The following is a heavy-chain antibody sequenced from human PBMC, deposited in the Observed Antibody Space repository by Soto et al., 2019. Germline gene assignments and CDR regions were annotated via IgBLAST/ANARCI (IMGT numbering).Heavy chain of an antibody. CDR1: GGSISSYY. CDR3: ARHSGGYNGLDFSY. Sequence: QVQLQESGPGLVKPSETLSLTCTVSGGSISSYYWSWIRQPPGKGLEWIGYIYYTGSTNYNPSLKSRVTISVDTSKNQFSLSLTSVTAADTAVYYCARHSGGYNGLDFSYWGQGALVTVSS. J-gene: IGHJ4*02. CDR2: IYYTGST. V-gene: IGHV4-59*08. D-gene: IGHD5-12*01.